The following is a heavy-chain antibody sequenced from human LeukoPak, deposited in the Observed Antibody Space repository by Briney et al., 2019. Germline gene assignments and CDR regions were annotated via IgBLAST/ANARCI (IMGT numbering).Heavy chain of an antibody. J-gene: IGHJ4*02. CDR2: ISNSGNTK. CDR3: AAVIDY. CDR1: GFTFSSYE. V-gene: IGHV3-48*03. Sequence: GGSLRLSCAASGFTFSSYEMNWIRQAPGKGLEWISYISNSGNTKYYADPVKGRFSISRDNANNSVYLQMNNLRAEDTAVYYCAAVIDYWGQGTLVTVSS.